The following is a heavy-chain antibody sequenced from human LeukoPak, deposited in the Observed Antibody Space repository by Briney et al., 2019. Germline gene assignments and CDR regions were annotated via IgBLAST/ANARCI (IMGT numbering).Heavy chain of an antibody. D-gene: IGHD3-10*01. CDR3: ARDDRVEGGENWFDP. Sequence: SETLSLTCTVSGGSFSTYFWNWIRQPAGKGLEWIGRISTSGSTTYNPSLKSRVTMSVDTSKNQFSLSLRSVTAADTAVYYCARDDRVEGGENWFDPWGRGTLVIISS. V-gene: IGHV4-4*07. J-gene: IGHJ5*02. CDR1: GGSFSTYF. CDR2: ISTSGST.